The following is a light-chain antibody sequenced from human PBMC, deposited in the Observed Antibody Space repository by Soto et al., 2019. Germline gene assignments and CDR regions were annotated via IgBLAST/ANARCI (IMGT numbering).Light chain of an antibody. CDR1: QSVSTN. CDR2: GAS. Sequence: EVVMTQSPATLSVSPGERATLPCRAGQSVSTNLAWYQQKPGQAPRLLIYGASTRATIIPARFSGSGSGTEFTLTISSLQSEDFAVYYCQQYNNWPYTFGQGTKLEIK. CDR3: QQYNNWPYT. V-gene: IGKV3-15*01. J-gene: IGKJ2*01.